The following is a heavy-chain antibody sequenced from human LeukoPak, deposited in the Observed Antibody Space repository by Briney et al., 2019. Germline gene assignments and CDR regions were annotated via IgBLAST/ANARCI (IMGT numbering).Heavy chain of an antibody. Sequence: SETLSLTCTVSGGPISSYYWSWIQQPAGKGLEWIGRIYTSGSTNYNPSLKSRVTMSVDTSKNQFSLKLSSVTAADTAVYYCARSGVLYYYDSSGYYSNDAFDIWGQGTMVTVSS. CDR2: IYTSGST. V-gene: IGHV4-4*07. CDR1: GGPISSYY. D-gene: IGHD3-22*01. CDR3: ARSGVLYYYDSSGYYSNDAFDI. J-gene: IGHJ3*02.